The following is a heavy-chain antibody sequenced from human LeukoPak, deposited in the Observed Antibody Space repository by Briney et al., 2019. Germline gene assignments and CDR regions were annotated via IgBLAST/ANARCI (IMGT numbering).Heavy chain of an antibody. D-gene: IGHD3-3*01. CDR3: TRGSGPQVY. Sequence: GGSLRLSCAASGFTFSSYAMSWVRQAPGKGLEWVGFIRSKAYGGTTEYAASVKGRFTISRDDSKSIAYLQMNSLKTEDTAVYYCTRGSGPQVYWGQGTLVTVSS. CDR1: GFTFSSYA. CDR2: IRSKAYGGTT. J-gene: IGHJ4*02. V-gene: IGHV3-49*04.